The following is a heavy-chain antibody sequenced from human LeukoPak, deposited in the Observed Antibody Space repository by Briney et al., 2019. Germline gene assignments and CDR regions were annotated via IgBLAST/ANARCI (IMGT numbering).Heavy chain of an antibody. D-gene: IGHD3-22*01. CDR3: ARATRSGYYYRYAFDI. Sequence: GASVKVSCKTSGGTFSTYVISWVRQAPGQGLEWMGGITPVFGTANYAQKFQGRVTITADESTSTAYMELSSLSSADTAMYYCARATRSGYYYRYAFDIWGQGTILTVSS. V-gene: IGHV1-69*13. CDR2: ITPVFGTA. J-gene: IGHJ3*02. CDR1: GGTFSTYV.